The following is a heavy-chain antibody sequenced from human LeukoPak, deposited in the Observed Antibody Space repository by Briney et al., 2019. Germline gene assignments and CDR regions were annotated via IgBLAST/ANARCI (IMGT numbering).Heavy chain of an antibody. CDR2: FDPEDGET. CDR1: GYTLTELS. V-gene: IGHV1-24*01. CDR3: ETEYYYGSGSYYDY. D-gene: IGHD3-10*01. Sequence: ASVNVSCKVSGYTLTELSMHWVRQAPGKGLEWMGGFDPEDGETIYAQKFQGRVTMTEDTSTDTAYMELSSLRSEDTAVYYCETEYYYGSGSYYDYWGQGTLVTVSS. J-gene: IGHJ4*02.